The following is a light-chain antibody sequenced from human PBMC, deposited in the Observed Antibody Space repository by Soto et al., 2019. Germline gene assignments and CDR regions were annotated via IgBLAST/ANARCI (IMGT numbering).Light chain of an antibody. CDR3: ASWDDSLNGHV. Sequence: QSVLTQPPSASGTPGQRVTVSCSGSSXNIASNTVNWYQQLPGTAPKLLIYSNDQRPSGVPDRFSASKSDTSASLAISGLQSEDEADYYCASWDDSLNGHVLGTGTKVTVL. V-gene: IGLV1-44*01. J-gene: IGLJ1*01. CDR1: SXNIASNT. CDR2: SND.